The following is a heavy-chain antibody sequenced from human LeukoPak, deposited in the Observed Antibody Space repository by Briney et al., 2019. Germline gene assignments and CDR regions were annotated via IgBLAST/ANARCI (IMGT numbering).Heavy chain of an antibody. V-gene: IGHV3-11*01. J-gene: IGHJ3*02. CDR1: GFTFSYYY. Sequence: GSLRLSCAASGFTFSYYYMSWIRQAPGKGLEWVSYISSSGSTIYYADSVKGRFTISRDNAKNSLYLQMNSLRAEDTAVYYCARDIAVAGTNDAFDIWGQGTMVTVSS. CDR3: ARDIAVAGTNDAFDI. D-gene: IGHD6-19*01. CDR2: ISSSGSTI.